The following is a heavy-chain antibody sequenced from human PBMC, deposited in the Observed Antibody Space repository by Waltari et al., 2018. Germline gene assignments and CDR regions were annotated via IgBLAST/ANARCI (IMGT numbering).Heavy chain of an antibody. J-gene: IGHJ4*02. V-gene: IGHV1-69*01. D-gene: IGHD2-2*01. CDR3: ATDPSPPY. CDR2: IIPKIGAS. Sequence: QVQLVQSGAAVKKPGSSVKVSCKASGGTFGRFAICWVRQAAGEGLEWMGGIIPKIGASNYAQKCQGRVTITADDSTRMAYMEVSSQSFEDTAVYFCATDPSPPYWGQGTLVIVSS. CDR1: GGTFGRFA.